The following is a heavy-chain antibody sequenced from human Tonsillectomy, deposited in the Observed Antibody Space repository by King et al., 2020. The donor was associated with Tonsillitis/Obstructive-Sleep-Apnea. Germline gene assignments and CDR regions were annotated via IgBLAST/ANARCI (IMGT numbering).Heavy chain of an antibody. D-gene: IGHD3-3*01. CDR1: GFTFSNAW. Sequence: VQLVESGGGLVKPGGSLRLSCAASGFTFSNAWMSWVRQAPGKGLEWVGRIKSKTDGGTTDYAAPVKGRFTISRDDSKNTAYLQMNSLKTEDTAVYYCATGGDDFWSGYYAFDIWGQGTMVTVSS. CDR2: IKSKTDGGTT. CDR3: ATGGDDFWSGYYAFDI. J-gene: IGHJ3*02. V-gene: IGHV3-15*01.